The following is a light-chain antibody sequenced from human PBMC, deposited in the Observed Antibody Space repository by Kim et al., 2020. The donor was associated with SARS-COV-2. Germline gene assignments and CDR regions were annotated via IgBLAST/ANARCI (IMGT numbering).Light chain of an antibody. CDR1: QSISSH. V-gene: IGKV1-39*01. CDR2: AAS. Sequence: DIQMTQSPSSLSASVGDRVTITCRTTQSISSHLNWYQQKPGRAPKLLISAASTLQGGVPSRFSGSGSETGFTLTISSLQPDDFATYFYQQSYITPFAFGPGAKVDIK. CDR3: QQSYITPFA. J-gene: IGKJ3*01.